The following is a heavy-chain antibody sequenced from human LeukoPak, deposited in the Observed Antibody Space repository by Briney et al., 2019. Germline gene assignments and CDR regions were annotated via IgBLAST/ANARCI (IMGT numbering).Heavy chain of an antibody. CDR2: ISSCSSYI. D-gene: IGHD3-22*01. V-gene: IGHV3-21*01. J-gene: IGHJ4*02. Sequence: GGSLRLSCAASGFTFSSYSMNWVRQAPGKGLEWVSSISSCSSYIYYADSVKGRFTVSRDNAKNSLYLQMNSLRAEDTAVYYCARHYFDSSGYYNDFWGQGTLVTVSS. CDR1: GFTFSSYS. CDR3: ARHYFDSSGYYNDF.